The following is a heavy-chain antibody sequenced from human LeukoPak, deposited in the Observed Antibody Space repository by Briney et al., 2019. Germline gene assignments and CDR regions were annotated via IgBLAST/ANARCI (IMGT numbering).Heavy chain of an antibody. CDR2: ISRDGTDI. J-gene: IGHJ4*02. Sequence: GGSLRLSCAASGFAFSYNTMNWVRQAPGKGLEWVSFISRDGTDIYYADSVVGRFTISRDNSKNTLYLHMNSLRAEDTAVYYCAKGLGYYDSSGYYPFDYWGQGTLVTVSS. CDR3: AKGLGYYDSSGYYPFDY. CDR1: GFAFSYNT. D-gene: IGHD3-22*01. V-gene: IGHV3-21*01.